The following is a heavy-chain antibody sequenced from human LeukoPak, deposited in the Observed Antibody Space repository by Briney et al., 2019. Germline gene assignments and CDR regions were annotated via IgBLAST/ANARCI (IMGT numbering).Heavy chain of an antibody. D-gene: IGHD3-22*01. V-gene: IGHV4-34*01. Sequence: SETLSLTCAVYGGSFSGYYWSWIRQPPGKGLEWIGSIYYSGSTYYNPSLKSRVTISVDTSKNQFSLKLSSVTAADTAVYYCASRSYYYDSSGYSDYWGQGTLVTVSS. CDR3: ASRSYYYDSSGYSDY. J-gene: IGHJ4*02. CDR2: IYYSGST. CDR1: GGSFSGYY.